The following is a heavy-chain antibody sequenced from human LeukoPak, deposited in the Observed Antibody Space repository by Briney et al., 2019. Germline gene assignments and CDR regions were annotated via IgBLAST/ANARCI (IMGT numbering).Heavy chain of an antibody. D-gene: IGHD6-6*01. CDR3: AKGPYRSSSRYFFDY. CDR2: ISGSGGST. Sequence: GGSLRLSCAASGFTFISYAMRWVRPAPGKGLAWLSAISGSGGSTYFADSVQGRFTLSSDNPQNTLYLQINKLCADGTYRYICAKGPYRSSSRYFFDYWGQGTLVTVSS. V-gene: IGHV3-23*01. CDR1: GFTFISYA. J-gene: IGHJ4*02.